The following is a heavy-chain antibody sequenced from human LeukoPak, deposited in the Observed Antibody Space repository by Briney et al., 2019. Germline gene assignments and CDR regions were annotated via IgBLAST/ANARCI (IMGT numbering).Heavy chain of an antibody. Sequence: PSETLSLTCTVSGGSISSSSYYWGWIRQPPGKGLEWIGSIYYSGSTYYNPSLKSRVTTSVDTSKNQFSLKLSSVTAADTAVYYCASPYYDYVWGSYRTDYWGQGTLVTVSS. J-gene: IGHJ4*02. CDR3: ASPYYDYVWGSYRTDY. D-gene: IGHD3-16*02. CDR1: GGSISSSSYY. CDR2: IYYSGST. V-gene: IGHV4-39*07.